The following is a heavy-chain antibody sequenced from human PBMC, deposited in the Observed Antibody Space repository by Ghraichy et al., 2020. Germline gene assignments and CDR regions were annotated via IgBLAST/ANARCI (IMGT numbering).Heavy chain of an antibody. D-gene: IGHD2-15*01. CDR1: GGSIANYY. CDR2: IYDSGST. Sequence: SETLSLTCTVSGGSIANYYWSWIRQPPGKGLDWIGYIYDSGSTNYNPSLKSRVTISMDTSKNQFSLKVNSVTTADTAVYYCARAPSSGGSSLYWYFDLWGRGTLVSVSS. V-gene: IGHV4-59*01. J-gene: IGHJ2*01. CDR3: ARAPSSGGSSLYWYFDL.